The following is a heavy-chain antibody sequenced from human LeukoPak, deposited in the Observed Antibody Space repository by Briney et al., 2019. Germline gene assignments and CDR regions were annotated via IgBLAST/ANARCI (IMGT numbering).Heavy chain of an antibody. V-gene: IGHV1-2*02. CDR2: IDPNSGGT. D-gene: IGHD3-10*01. CDR1: GYTFTGYY. J-gene: IGHJ4*02. CDR3: AREYYYSSGNYYNRIDY. Sequence: ASVKVSCKASGYTFTGYYMHWVRQAPGQGLEWMGWIDPNSGGTNYAQKFQGRVTMTRDTSISTAYMVLNRLRSDDTAVYSCAREYYYSSGNYYNRIDYWGQGTLVTVSS.